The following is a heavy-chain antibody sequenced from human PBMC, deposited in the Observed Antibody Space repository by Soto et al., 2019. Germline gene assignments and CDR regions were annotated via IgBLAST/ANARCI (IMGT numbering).Heavy chain of an antibody. Sequence: PSETLSLTCAVYGGSFSGYYWSWIRQPPGKGLEWIGEINHNGSTNYNPSIKSQVNKTVDTSKNQYSLKLSSVNTADTAMYYCARGGSRRWLQLVYFDYWGQGTLVS. D-gene: IGHD5-12*01. CDR1: GGSFSGYY. CDR2: INHNGST. V-gene: IGHV4-34*01. J-gene: IGHJ4*02. CDR3: ARGGSRRWLQLVYFDY.